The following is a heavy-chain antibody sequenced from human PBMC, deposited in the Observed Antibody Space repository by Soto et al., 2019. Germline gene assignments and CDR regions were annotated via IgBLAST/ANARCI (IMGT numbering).Heavy chain of an antibody. CDR1: GLTFSSYA. J-gene: IGHJ6*03. D-gene: IGHD3-10*01. CDR3: ARVRELFGYYYYYMDV. V-gene: IGHV3-23*01. CDR2: ISGSGGST. Sequence: GGSLRLSCAASGLTFSSYAMSWVRQAPGKGLEWVSAISGSGGSTYYADSVKGRFAISRDNSKNTLYLQMNSLRAEDTAVYYCARVRELFGYYYYYMDVWGKGTTVTVSS.